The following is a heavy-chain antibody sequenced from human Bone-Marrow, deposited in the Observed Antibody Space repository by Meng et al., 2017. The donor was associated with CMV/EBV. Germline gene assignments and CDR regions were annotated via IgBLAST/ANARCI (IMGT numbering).Heavy chain of an antibody. V-gene: IGHV4-61*02. Sequence: QGQPPDSGHGLVKPSQTLSLPCTVSGGSISSGSYYWGWIRQPAGKGLEWIGRIYTSGSTNYNPSPKSRVTISVDTSKNQFSLKLSSVTAADTAVYYCARGSGDGYNLGWFNPWGQGTLVTVSS. CDR3: ARGSGDGYNLGWFNP. CDR2: IYTSGST. J-gene: IGHJ5*02. D-gene: IGHD5-24*01. CDR1: GGSISSGSYY.